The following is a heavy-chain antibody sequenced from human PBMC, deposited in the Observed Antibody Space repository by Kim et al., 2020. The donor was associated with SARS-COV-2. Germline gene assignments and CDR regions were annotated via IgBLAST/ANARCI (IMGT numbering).Heavy chain of an antibody. J-gene: IGHJ6*02. Sequence: ASVKVSCKASGNMYSGYVMNWVRQAPGQGLEWMGWIDTKTGEPTYAQDFTGRLVFSLDTSVRTMYLQISRLKAEDTGVYYCAGMVGYYYGMDAWGQGTRVTVSS. CDR3: AGMVGYYYGMDA. CDR1: GNMYSGYV. V-gene: IGHV7-4-1*02. CDR2: IDTKTGEP. D-gene: IGHD2-15*01.